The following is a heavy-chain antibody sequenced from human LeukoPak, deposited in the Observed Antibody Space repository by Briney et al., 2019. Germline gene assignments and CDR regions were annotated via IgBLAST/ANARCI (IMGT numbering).Heavy chain of an antibody. CDR2: MNPNSGNT. CDR3: ARDRSVDDILTGHPNWFDP. D-gene: IGHD3-9*01. V-gene: IGHV1-8*01. J-gene: IGHJ5*02. Sequence: GASVKVSCKASGYTFTSYDINWVRQATGQGLEWMGWMNPNSGNTGYAQKFQGRVTMTRNTSISTAYMELSSLRSEDTAVYYCARDRSVDDILTGHPNWFDPWGQGTLVTVSS. CDR1: GYTFTSYD.